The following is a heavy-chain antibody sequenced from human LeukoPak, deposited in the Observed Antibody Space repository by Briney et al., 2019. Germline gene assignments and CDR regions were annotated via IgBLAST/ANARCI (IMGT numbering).Heavy chain of an antibody. D-gene: IGHD2-2*01. CDR2: INPNSGGT. Sequence: ASVKVSCKASRYTFTDYYMHWVRQAPGQGLEWIGWINPNSGGTNYAQKFQGRVTMTRDTSISTAHMELSRLRSDDTAVYYCARGGWSLGYCSSSSCLDWFDPWGQGTLVTVSS. J-gene: IGHJ5*02. CDR3: ARGGWSLGYCSSSSCLDWFDP. CDR1: RYTFTDYY. V-gene: IGHV1-2*02.